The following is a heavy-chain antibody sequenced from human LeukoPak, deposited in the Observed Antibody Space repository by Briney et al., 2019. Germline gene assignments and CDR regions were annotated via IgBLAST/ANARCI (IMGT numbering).Heavy chain of an antibody. CDR1: GGSISSGDYY. CDR3: ARHDYGDYGAFDI. CDR2: IYYSGST. V-gene: IGHV4-30-4*01. J-gene: IGHJ3*02. Sequence: KTSETLSLTCTVSGGSISSGDYYWSWLRQPPGQGLEWIGYIYYSGSTYYNPSLKSRVTISLDTSQSQFSLKLSSVTAADTAVYYCARHDYGDYGAFDIWGQGTMVTVSS. D-gene: IGHD4-17*01.